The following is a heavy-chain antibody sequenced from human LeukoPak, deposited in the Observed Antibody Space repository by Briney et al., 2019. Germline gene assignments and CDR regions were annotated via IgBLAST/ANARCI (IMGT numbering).Heavy chain of an antibody. CDR3: ARGGHWGYSSSVGDPGFDY. J-gene: IGHJ4*02. D-gene: IGHD6-13*01. V-gene: IGHV3-53*01. Sequence: HPGGSLRLSCAASGFTVSSNYMSWVRQAPRKGLEWVSVVYSGGSTYYADSVKGRFTISRDNSKNTLYLQMNSLRAEDTAVYYCARGGHWGYSSSVGDPGFDYWGQGTLVTVSS. CDR1: GFTVSSNY. CDR2: VYSGGST.